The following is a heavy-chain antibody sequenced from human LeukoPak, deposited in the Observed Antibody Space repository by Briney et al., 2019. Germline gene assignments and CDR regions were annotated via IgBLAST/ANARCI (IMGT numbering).Heavy chain of an antibody. J-gene: IGHJ5*02. D-gene: IGHD2-21*02. Sequence: PGGSLRLSCAASGFTFCNYAMTWVRQAPREGLQWVSSITGSGGSTYYADSVKGRFTISRDNSKNTVYLQMNSLRVDDTAVYYCAKEGQFSVTPNAWGQGALVTVSS. CDR1: GFTFCNYA. CDR3: AKEGQFSVTPNA. CDR2: ITGSGGST. V-gene: IGHV3-23*01.